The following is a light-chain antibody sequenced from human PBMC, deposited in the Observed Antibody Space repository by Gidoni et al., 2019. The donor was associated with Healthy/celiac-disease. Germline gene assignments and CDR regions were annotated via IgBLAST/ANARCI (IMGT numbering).Light chain of an antibody. Sequence: QSALTQPASVSGSPGQSITISCTGTSSDVGSYNLVSWYQQHPGKAPKLMIYDVSTRPSGVSNRFSGSKSGNTASLTISGLQAEDEADYYCCSYAGSSTLVFGGGTKLTVL. CDR2: DVS. CDR3: CSYAGSSTLV. CDR1: SSDVGSYNL. J-gene: IGLJ2*01. V-gene: IGLV2-23*02.